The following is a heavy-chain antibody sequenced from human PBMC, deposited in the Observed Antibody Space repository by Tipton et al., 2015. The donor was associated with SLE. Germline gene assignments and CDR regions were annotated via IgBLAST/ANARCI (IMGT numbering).Heavy chain of an antibody. CDR1: GFTFSSYS. V-gene: IGHV3-21*01. CDR3: ATLTGTGYYFDY. Sequence: SLRLSCAASGFTFSSYSMNWVRQAPGKGLEWVSSISSSSSYIYYADSVKGRFTISRDNAKNSLYLQMNSLRAEDTAVYYCATLTGTGYYFDYWGQGTLVTVSS. D-gene: IGHD1-7*01. J-gene: IGHJ4*02. CDR2: ISSSSSYI.